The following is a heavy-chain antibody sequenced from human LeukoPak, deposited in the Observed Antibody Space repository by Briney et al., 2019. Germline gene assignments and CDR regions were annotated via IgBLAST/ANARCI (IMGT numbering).Heavy chain of an antibody. Sequence: GGSLRLSCAASGFTVSSKYMSWVRQAPGKGLEWVSGITWNGGSTGYADSVKGRFTISRDNAKNSLYLQMNSLRAEDTALYYCARGIDDGDNWFDPWGQGTLVTVSS. D-gene: IGHD1-1*01. V-gene: IGHV3-20*04. CDR3: ARGIDDGDNWFDP. CDR2: ITWNGGST. CDR1: GFTVSSKY. J-gene: IGHJ5*02.